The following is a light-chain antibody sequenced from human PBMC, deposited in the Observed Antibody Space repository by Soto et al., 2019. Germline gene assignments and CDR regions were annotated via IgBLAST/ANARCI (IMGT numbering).Light chain of an antibody. CDR3: QSYDMSLSGVV. CDR1: SSNIGAGYD. V-gene: IGLV1-40*01. J-gene: IGLJ3*02. CDR2: GNA. Sequence: QSVLTQPPSVSGAPGQRVTISCTGSSSNIGAGYDVQWYQQLPGTAPKLLIYGNANRPSGVPDRFSGSKSGTSASLAITGLQAEDEADYYCQSYDMSLSGVVFGGGTKLTVL.